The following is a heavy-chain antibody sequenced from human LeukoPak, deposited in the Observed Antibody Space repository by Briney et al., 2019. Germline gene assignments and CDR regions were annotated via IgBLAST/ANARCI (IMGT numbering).Heavy chain of an antibody. V-gene: IGHV3-23*01. CDR1: GFTFSSYA. J-gene: IGHJ4*02. CDR2: ISSSGGST. Sequence: GGSLRLSCAASGFTFSSYAMSWVRQAPGKGLEWVSAISSSGGSTYYADSVKGRFTISRDNSKNTLYLQMNSLRAEDTAVYYCAKGTKLAVAANNYFDYWGQGTLLTVSS. CDR3: AKGTKLAVAANNYFDY. D-gene: IGHD2-15*01.